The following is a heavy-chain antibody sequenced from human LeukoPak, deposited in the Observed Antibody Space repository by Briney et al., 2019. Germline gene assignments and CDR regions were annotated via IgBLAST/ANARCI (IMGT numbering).Heavy chain of an antibody. CDR3: ARSRRRVDAFDI. J-gene: IGHJ3*02. D-gene: IGHD3-10*01. V-gene: IGHV4-34*01. Sequence: GSLRLSCAASGFTFSSYSMNWIRQPPGKGLEWIGEINHSGSTNYNPSLKSRVTISVDTSKNQFSLKLSSVTAADTAVYYCARSRRRVDAFDIWGQGTMVTVSS. CDR1: GFTFSSYS. CDR2: INHSGST.